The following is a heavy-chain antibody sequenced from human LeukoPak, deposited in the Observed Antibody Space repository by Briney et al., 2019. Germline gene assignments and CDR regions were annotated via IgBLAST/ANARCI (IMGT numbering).Heavy chain of an antibody. CDR3: ASCHLPLSGSYYSDAFDI. D-gene: IGHD1-26*01. CDR2: INPNSGGT. J-gene: IGHJ3*02. CDR1: GYTFTDFY. V-gene: IGHV1-2*02. Sequence: ASVKVSCKASGYTFTDFYMHWVRQAPGQGLEWMGWINPNSGGTNYAQKFQGRVTMTRDTSISTAYMELSRLRSDDTAVYYCASCHLPLSGSYYSDAFDIWGQGTMVPVSS.